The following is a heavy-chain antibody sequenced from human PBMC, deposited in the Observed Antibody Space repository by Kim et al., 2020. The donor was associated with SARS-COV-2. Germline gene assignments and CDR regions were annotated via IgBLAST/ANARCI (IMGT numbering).Heavy chain of an antibody. D-gene: IGHD5-18*01. J-gene: IGHJ4*02. V-gene: IGHV1-24*01. Sequence: IYEQKFQGRVTMTEDTSTDTAYMELSSLRSEDTAVYYCATGPDTAMVTLYWGQGTLVTVSS. CDR3: ATGPDTAMVTLY.